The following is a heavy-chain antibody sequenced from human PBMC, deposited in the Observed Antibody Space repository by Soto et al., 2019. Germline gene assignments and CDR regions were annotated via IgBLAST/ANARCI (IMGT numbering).Heavy chain of an antibody. D-gene: IGHD3-10*01. Sequence: QVKLVQSGAEVKKPGDSVKVSCKASGYIFTSYTIGWVRQAPGQGLEWMGWISPYSGNANYVQKFQCRVTMTTDTSPSTAYMELRSLRSDDRAMYYCATYGSGSFWGQGTQVTVSS. CDR2: ISPYSGNA. J-gene: IGHJ4*02. V-gene: IGHV1-18*01. CDR3: ATYGSGSF. CDR1: GYIFTSYT.